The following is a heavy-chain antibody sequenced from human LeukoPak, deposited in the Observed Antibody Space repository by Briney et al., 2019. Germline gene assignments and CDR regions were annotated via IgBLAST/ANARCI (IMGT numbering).Heavy chain of an antibody. D-gene: IGHD3-10*01. Sequence: GASVKVSCKASGYTFTSYGISWVRQAPGQGLAWMGWISAYNGNTNYAQKLQGRVTMTTDTSTSTAYMELRSLRSDDTAVYYCAKIRITMVRGVINHDAFDIWGQGTMVTVSS. CDR2: ISAYNGNT. J-gene: IGHJ3*02. V-gene: IGHV1-18*01. CDR3: AKIRITMVRGVINHDAFDI. CDR1: GYTFTSYG.